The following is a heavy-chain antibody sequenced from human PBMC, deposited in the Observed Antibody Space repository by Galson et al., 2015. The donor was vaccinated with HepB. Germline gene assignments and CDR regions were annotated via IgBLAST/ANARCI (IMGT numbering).Heavy chain of an antibody. CDR3: ARDRSSTSGDAFDI. Sequence: SLRLSCAASGFTFSSYAMHWVRQAPGKGLEWVAFISYDGSNSYSADSVKGRFTFSRDNSMSTVSVQMKSLRVDDTAVYYCARDRSSTSGDAFDIWGRGTMVTVSS. V-gene: IGHV3-30-3*01. D-gene: IGHD2-2*01. CDR2: ISYDGSNS. J-gene: IGHJ3*02. CDR1: GFTFSSYA.